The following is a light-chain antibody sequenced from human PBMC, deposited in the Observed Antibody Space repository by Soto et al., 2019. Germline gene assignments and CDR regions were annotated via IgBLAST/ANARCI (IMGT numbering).Light chain of an antibody. CDR1: QSISSN. CDR3: QQYNNWPLFT. CDR2: GAS. Sequence: IVMTQSPATLSVSPGQRATLSCRASQSISSNLAWYQQRPGQAPRLLIYGASTRATGVPARFSGSGSGTDFVLTISSLQSEDFAIYYGQQYNNWPLFTFGPGTRVDI. V-gene: IGKV3-15*01. J-gene: IGKJ3*01.